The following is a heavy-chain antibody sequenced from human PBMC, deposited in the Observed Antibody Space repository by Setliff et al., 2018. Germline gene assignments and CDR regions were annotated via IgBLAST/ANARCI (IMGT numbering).Heavy chain of an antibody. CDR2: INHSGST. J-gene: IGHJ4*02. D-gene: IGHD2-2*01. Sequence: ASETLSLTCTVSGGSISSQDWSWIRQPPGKGLEWIGEINHSGSTNYNPSLKSRVTISVDTSKNQFSLKLSSVTAADTAVYYCARVVPAAMYFDYWGQGTLVTVSS. CDR1: GGSISSQD. CDR3: ARVVPAAMYFDY. V-gene: IGHV4-34*01.